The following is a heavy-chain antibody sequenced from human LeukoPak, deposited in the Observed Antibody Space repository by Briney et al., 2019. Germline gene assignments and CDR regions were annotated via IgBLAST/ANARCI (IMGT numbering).Heavy chain of an antibody. CDR2: ISSSSSYI. Sequence: GGSLRLSCAASGFTFSSYSMNWVRQAPGKGLEWVSSISSSSSYIYYADSVKGRFTISRDNAKNSLYLQMNSLRAEDTAVYYCARLIGPGGMDVWGQGTTVTVSS. CDR3: ARLIGPGGMDV. D-gene: IGHD2-15*01. J-gene: IGHJ6*02. V-gene: IGHV3-21*04. CDR1: GFTFSSYS.